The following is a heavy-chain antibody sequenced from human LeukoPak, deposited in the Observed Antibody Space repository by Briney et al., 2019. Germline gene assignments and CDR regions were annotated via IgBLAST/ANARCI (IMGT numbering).Heavy chain of an antibody. Sequence: PGGSLRLSCAASGFTVSSNYMSWVRQAPGKGLEWVAVISYDGSNKYYADSVKGRFTISRDNSKNTLYLQMNSLRAEDTAVYYCAKDPGLGNYFDYWGQGTLVTVSS. J-gene: IGHJ4*02. CDR1: GFTVSSNY. CDR3: AKDPGLGNYFDY. CDR2: ISYDGSNK. V-gene: IGHV3-30*18.